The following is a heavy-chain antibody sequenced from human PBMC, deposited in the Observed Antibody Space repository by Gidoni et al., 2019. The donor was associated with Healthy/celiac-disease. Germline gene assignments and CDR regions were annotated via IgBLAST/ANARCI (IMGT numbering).Heavy chain of an antibody. Sequence: QVQLQQWGAGLLKPSETLSLTRAVYGGSFSGYYWSWIRQPPGKGLEWIGEINHSGSTNYNPSLKSRVTISVDTSKNQFSLKLSSVTAADTAVYYCAREGGYGDYRDYWGQGTLVTVSS. CDR2: INHSGST. D-gene: IGHD4-17*01. J-gene: IGHJ4*02. CDR1: GGSFSGYY. CDR3: AREGGYGDYRDY. V-gene: IGHV4-34*01.